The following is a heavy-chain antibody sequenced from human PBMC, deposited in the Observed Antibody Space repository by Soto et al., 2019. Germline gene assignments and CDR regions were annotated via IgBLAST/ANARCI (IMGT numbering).Heavy chain of an antibody. Sequence: PGGSLRLSCAASGFTFSGSAMHWVRQASGKGLEWVGRIRSKANSYATAYAASVKGRFTISRDDSKNTAYLQMNSLKTEDTAVNYWNRVYRSSTSSYSWFDSWGQGTLVTVSS. D-gene: IGHD2-2*01. J-gene: IGHJ5*01. V-gene: IGHV3-73*01. CDR1: GFTFSGSA. CDR3: NRVYRSSTSSYSWFDS. CDR2: IRSKANSYAT.